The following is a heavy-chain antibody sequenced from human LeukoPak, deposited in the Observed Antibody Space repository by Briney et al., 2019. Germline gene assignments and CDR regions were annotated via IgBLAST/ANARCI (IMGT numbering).Heavy chain of an antibody. CDR3: AKLISIVVVPAAPNDY. J-gene: IGHJ4*02. Sequence: SCKASGGTFSSYAMSWVRQAPGKGLEWVSAISGSGGSTYYADSVKGRFTISRDNSKNTLYLQMNSLRAEDTAVYYCAKLISIVVVPAAPNDYWGQGTLVTVSS. D-gene: IGHD2-2*01. CDR2: ISGSGGST. V-gene: IGHV3-23*01. CDR1: GGTFSSYA.